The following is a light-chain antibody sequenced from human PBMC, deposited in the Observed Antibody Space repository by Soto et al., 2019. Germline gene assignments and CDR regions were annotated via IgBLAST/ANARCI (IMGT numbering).Light chain of an antibody. V-gene: IGKV1-33*01. J-gene: IGKJ4*01. CDR2: LAS. CDR3: QQFDDLPRT. CDR1: QDISNY. Sequence: DNQMTQSPSSLSASVGDRVTITCQASQDISNYLNWYHQKPGKAPKLLMSLASTLETGVPSRFSGGGSGTDFTFTISSLHPEYIATYYCQQFDDLPRTVGGGTKVDIK.